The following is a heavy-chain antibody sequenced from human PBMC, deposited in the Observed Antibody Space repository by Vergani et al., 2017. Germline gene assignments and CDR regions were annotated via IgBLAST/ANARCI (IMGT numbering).Heavy chain of an antibody. J-gene: IGHJ4*02. CDR2: IYYSGST. V-gene: IGHV4-39*07. CDR3: ARGDKLTYYYDSSTFDY. Sequence: QLQLQESGPGLVKPSETLSLTCTVSGGSISSSSYYWGWIRQPPGKGLEWIGSIYYSGSTYYNPSLKSRVTISVDTSKNQFSLKLSSVTAADTAMYYCARGDKLTYYYDSSTFDYWGQGTLVTVSS. CDR1: GGSISSSSYY. D-gene: IGHD3-22*01.